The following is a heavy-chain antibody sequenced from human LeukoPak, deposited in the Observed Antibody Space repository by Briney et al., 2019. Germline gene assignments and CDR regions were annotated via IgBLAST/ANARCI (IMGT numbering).Heavy chain of an antibody. V-gene: IGHV1-2*02. CDR2: INPNSVGT. CDR1: GYTFTGYY. J-gene: IGHJ4*02. CDR3: ARGTYDFWSGYYGPFDY. D-gene: IGHD3-3*01. Sequence: ASVKVSCKASGYTFTGYYMHWVRQAPGQGLEWMGWINPNSVGTNYAQKFQGRVTMTRDTSISTAYMELSRLRSDDTAVYYCARGTYDFWSGYYGPFDYWGQGTLVTVSS.